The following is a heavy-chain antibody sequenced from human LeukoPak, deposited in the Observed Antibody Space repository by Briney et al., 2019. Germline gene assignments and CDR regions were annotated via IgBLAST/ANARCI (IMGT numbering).Heavy chain of an antibody. CDR3: ARDPLLYYFDY. Sequence: GGSLRLSCAASGFTVSSNYMSWVRQAPGKGLEWVSVIYSGGSTYYADSVKGRFTISRDNSKNTLYLQTNSLRAEDTAVYYCARDPLLYYFDYWGQGTLVTVSS. CDR2: IYSGGST. CDR1: GFTVSSNY. J-gene: IGHJ4*02. V-gene: IGHV3-53*01. D-gene: IGHD2-8*02.